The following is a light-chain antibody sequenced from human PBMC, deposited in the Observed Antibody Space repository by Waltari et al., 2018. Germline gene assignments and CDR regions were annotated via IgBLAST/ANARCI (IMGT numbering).Light chain of an antibody. V-gene: IGKV3-15*01. Sequence: EIVMTQSPATLSVSPGESATLSCRASQSVSRNLAWYQQKPGQAPRLLIFGASTRATGIPDRFSGNGSGTDSTLTISSLQSEDFAVYYCQQYDNWPPYTFGQGTKLEIK. CDR3: QQYDNWPPYT. CDR1: QSVSRN. J-gene: IGKJ2*01. CDR2: GAS.